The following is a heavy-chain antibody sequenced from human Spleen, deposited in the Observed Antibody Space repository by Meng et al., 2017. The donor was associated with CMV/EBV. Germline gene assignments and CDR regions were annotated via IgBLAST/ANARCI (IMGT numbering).Heavy chain of an antibody. CDR3: ARSVRWDAFDI. CDR2: MNPNSGNT. J-gene: IGHJ3*02. V-gene: IGHV1-8*01. Sequence: GESLKISCAASGYTFPSFDINWVRQATGQGLEWMGWMNPNSGNTGYAQKFQGRVIMTRNTSISTAYMELSSLRSEDTAVYYCARSVRWDAFDIWGQGTMVTVSS. D-gene: IGHD3-10*01. CDR1: GYTFPSFD.